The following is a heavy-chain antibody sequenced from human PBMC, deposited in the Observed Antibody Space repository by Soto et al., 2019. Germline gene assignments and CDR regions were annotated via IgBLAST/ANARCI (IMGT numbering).Heavy chain of an antibody. J-gene: IGHJ4*02. Sequence: ASVKVSCKACGYTFTSYAMHWVRQAPGQRLEWMGWINAYNGNTNYAQKFQGRVTMTTDTSTSTAYMELRSLRSDDTAVYYCARAGYSSGWYDYWGQGTLVTVSS. CDR1: GYTFTSYA. CDR3: ARAGYSSGWYDY. CDR2: INAYNGNT. V-gene: IGHV1-3*01. D-gene: IGHD6-19*01.